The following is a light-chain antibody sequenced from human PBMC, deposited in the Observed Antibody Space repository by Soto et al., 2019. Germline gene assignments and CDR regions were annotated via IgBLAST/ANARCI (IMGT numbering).Light chain of an antibody. J-gene: IGKJ4*01. CDR3: QQYNVWPLT. Sequence: EIVLTQSPGTLSLSPGQRATLSCRASQSVSSSYLAWYQQKPGQAPRLLIYGASTRVTGIPARFSGGRSGTEFTFTISSLQSEDFAVYYCQQYNVWPLTFGGGTKVDIK. V-gene: IGKV3-15*01. CDR1: QSVSSSY. CDR2: GAS.